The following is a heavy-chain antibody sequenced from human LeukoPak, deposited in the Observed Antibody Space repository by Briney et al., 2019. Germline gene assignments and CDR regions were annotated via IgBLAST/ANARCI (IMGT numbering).Heavy chain of an antibody. CDR1: GYIFIIYG. J-gene: IGHJ4*02. Sequence: ASVKVSCKASGYIFIIYGISWVRQAPGQGLEWMGWISPYNGHTNYAPNLQDRLTMTTDTSTSTAYMELRSLRSDDTAVYYCAKTRDTVLNEYWGQGTLVTVSS. CDR3: AKTRDTVLNEY. CDR2: ISPYNGHT. V-gene: IGHV1-18*01.